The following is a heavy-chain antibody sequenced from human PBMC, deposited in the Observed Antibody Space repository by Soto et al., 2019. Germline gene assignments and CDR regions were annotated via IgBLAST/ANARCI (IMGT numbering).Heavy chain of an antibody. Sequence: EVQLVESGGGLVQPGGSLRLSCAASGFTFSSYSMNWVRQAPGKGLEWVSYISSSSSTIYYADSVKGRFTISRDNVKNSLYLQMNSLSAEDTAVYYCARADSGYAHGYYYYGMDVWGQGTTVTVSS. D-gene: IGHD5-12*01. CDR1: GFTFSSYS. J-gene: IGHJ6*02. V-gene: IGHV3-48*01. CDR2: ISSSSSTI. CDR3: ARADSGYAHGYYYYGMDV.